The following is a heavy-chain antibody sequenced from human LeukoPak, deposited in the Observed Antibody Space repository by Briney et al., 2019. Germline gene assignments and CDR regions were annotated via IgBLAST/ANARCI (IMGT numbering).Heavy chain of an antibody. Sequence: PSETLSLTCAVHGGSFSGYYWSWIRQPPGKGLEWIGEINHSGSTNYNPSLKSRVTISVDTSKNQFSLKLSSVTAADTTVYYCARGRAYYYDTSGYSGSFSYWGQGTLVTVSS. D-gene: IGHD3-22*01. CDR2: INHSGST. J-gene: IGHJ4*02. CDR1: GGSFSGYY. CDR3: ARGRAYYYDTSGYSGSFSY. V-gene: IGHV4-34*01.